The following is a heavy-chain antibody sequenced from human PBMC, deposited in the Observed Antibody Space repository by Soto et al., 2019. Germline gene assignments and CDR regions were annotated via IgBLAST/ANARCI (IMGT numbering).Heavy chain of an antibody. Sequence: QVQLVQSGAEVKKPGSSVKVSCKASGDTFSFYTLNWIRQAPGQGFEWVRRVNPILAMSSSAHKFQGRVSTFADKPTGTAYRKQRSLRSDYTAVDYCATSYGSGSSPFDYWGQGTLVTVSS. D-gene: IGHD3-10*01. CDR2: VNPILAMS. CDR3: ATSYGSGSSPFDY. J-gene: IGHJ4*02. CDR1: GDTFSFYT. V-gene: IGHV1-69*02.